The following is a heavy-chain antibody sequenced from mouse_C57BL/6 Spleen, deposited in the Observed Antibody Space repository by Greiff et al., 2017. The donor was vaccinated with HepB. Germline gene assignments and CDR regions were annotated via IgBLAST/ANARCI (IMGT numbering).Heavy chain of an antibody. Sequence: EVNLVDSGGGLVKPGGSLKLSCAASGFTFSDYGMHWVRQAPEKGLEWVAYISSGSSTIYYADTVKGRFNISRDNAKNTLFLQMTSLRSEDTAMYYCAREDGSSYYFDYWGQGTTLTVAS. CDR1: GFTFSDYG. V-gene: IGHV5-17*01. D-gene: IGHD1-1*01. CDR3: AREDGSSYYFDY. J-gene: IGHJ2*01. CDR2: ISSGSSTI.